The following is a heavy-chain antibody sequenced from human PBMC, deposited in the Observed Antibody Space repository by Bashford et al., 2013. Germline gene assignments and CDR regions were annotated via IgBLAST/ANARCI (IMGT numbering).Heavy chain of an antibody. J-gene: IGHJ6*02. D-gene: IGHD3-3*01. CDR1: GGTFSSYA. Sequence: SVKVSCKASGGTFSSYAISWVRQAPGQGLEWMGGIIPIFGTANYAQKFQGRVTITADKSTSTAYMELSSLRSEDTAVYYCARDPQYYDFWSGYSASYYYYGMDVWGQGTTVTVSS. CDR3: ARDPQYYDFWSGYSASYYYYGMDV. V-gene: IGHV1-69*06. CDR2: IIPIFGTA.